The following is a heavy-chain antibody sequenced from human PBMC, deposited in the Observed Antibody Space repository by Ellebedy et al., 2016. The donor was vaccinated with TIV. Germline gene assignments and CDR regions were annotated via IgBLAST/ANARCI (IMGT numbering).Heavy chain of an antibody. CDR3: TKALGDTRYFDL. D-gene: IGHD3-16*01. V-gene: IGHV4-34*01. CDR2: INYSGST. CDR1: GGSFNDYY. Sequence: MPGGSLRLSCAVYGGSFNDYYWTWIRQPPGKGLEWIGEINYSGSTNYNPSLKSRVTISVDTSKSWFSLRLSSVTAADTAVYYCTKALGDTRYFDLWGRGTLVTVSS. J-gene: IGHJ2*01.